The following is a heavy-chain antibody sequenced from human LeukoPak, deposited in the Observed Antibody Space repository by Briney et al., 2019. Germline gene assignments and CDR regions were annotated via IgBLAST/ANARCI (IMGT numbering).Heavy chain of an antibody. CDR1: GFTFSGFW. V-gene: IGHV3-7*03. D-gene: IGHD6-6*01. CDR2: INSDGSEG. Sequence: GGSLRLSCAVSGFTFSGFWMSWSRQAPGKGLEWVASINSDGSEGYYADVVKGRFTISRDNAKNSLYLQINSLRAEDTAVYYCAGSSYSSSSSVWGQGTIVTVSS. CDR3: AGSSYSSSSSV. J-gene: IGHJ3*01.